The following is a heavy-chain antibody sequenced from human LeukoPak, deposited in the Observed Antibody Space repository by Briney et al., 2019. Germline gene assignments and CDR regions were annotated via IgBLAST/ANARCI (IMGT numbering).Heavy chain of an antibody. CDR1: GFTFSSYK. V-gene: IGHV3-48*03. D-gene: IGHD5-24*01. CDR2: ISSSGSTI. CDR3: AKTDAYNSFDY. Sequence: GGSLRLSCAASGFTFSSYKMNWVRQAPGKGLEWLSYISSSGSTIYYADSVKGRFTISRDNAKNSLYLQMNSLRAKDTAVYYCAKTDAYNSFDYWGQGTLVTVSS. J-gene: IGHJ4*02.